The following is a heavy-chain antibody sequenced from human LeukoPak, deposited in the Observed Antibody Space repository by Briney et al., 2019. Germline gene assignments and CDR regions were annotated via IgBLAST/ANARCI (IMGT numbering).Heavy chain of an antibody. Sequence: PGGSLRLSCEASFLTFSAYGMHWVRQAPGKGLEWVAFIRYDGSNKYYADSVKGRFTISRDNSKNTLSLQMNSLRAEDTAIYYCAKWDHGDYRGDYWGQGTLVTVSS. V-gene: IGHV3-30*02. J-gene: IGHJ4*02. D-gene: IGHD4-17*01. CDR3: AKWDHGDYRGDY. CDR1: FLTFSAYG. CDR2: IRYDGSNK.